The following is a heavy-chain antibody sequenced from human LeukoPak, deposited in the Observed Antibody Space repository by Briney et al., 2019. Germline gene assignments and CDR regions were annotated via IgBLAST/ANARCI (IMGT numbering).Heavy chain of an antibody. Sequence: GRSLRLSCAASGFTFSDAWMSWVRQAPGMGLEWVGRIKTKADGGTTEYAAPVKGRFSISRDDSKTTLYLQINSLRSEDTAVYYCTADMPASSRAADYWGQGTLVSVSS. CDR3: TADMPASSRAADY. D-gene: IGHD2-15*01. J-gene: IGHJ4*02. CDR1: GFTFSDAW. CDR2: IKTKADGGTT. V-gene: IGHV3-15*01.